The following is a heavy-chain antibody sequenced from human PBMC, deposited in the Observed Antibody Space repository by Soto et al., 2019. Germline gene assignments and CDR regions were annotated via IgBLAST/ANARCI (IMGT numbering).Heavy chain of an antibody. D-gene: IGHD6-19*01. CDR3: ASVTAVAGTSLDDYYYYMDV. CDR2: ISSSSSYI. V-gene: IGHV3-21*01. CDR1: GFTFSSYS. J-gene: IGHJ6*03. Sequence: GGSLRLSCAASGFTFSSYSMNWVRQAPGKGLEWVSSISSSSSYIYYADSVKGRFTISRDNAKNSLYLQMNSLRAEDTAVYYCASVTAVAGTSLDDYYYYMDVWGKGTTVTVSS.